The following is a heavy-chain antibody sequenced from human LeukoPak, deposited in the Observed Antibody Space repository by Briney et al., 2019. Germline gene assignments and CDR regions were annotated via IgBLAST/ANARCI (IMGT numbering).Heavy chain of an antibody. Sequence: ASVKVSCKASGGTFSSYAISWVRQAPGQGLEWMGGIIPIFGTANYAQKFQGRVTITADESTSTAYMELSSLRSEDTAVYYCARVCYGFNYFDYWGQGTLVTVSS. CDR2: IIPIFGTA. CDR3: ARVCYGFNYFDY. J-gene: IGHJ4*02. CDR1: GGTFSSYA. V-gene: IGHV1-69*13. D-gene: IGHD2-8*01.